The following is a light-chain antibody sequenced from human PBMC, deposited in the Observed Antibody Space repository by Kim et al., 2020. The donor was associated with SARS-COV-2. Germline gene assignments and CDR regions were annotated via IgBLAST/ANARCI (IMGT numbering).Light chain of an antibody. J-gene: IGKJ2*03. CDR1: HSVLFTSNNKNY. CDR3: QQYYITPPS. CDR2: WAS. V-gene: IGKV4-1*01. Sequence: RANIKCKSSHSVLFTSNNKNYLAWYQQKPGQPPQLLITWASTRESGVPDRFSGGGSGTDFTLTISSLQAEDVAVYYCQQYYITPPSFGQGTKLEIK.